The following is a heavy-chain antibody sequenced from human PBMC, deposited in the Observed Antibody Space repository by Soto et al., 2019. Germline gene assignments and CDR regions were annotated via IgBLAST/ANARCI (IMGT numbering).Heavy chain of an antibody. Sequence: QVQLVESGGGVVQPGKSLRFSCAASGFTFSHHGIHWVRQAPGKGLEWVAVIWYDGSLKYYADSVQGRFIVSRDNSKKTVYLQMKRLRVEDTAVYYCARWDLDWWGQGTLVTVSS. CDR1: GFTFSHHG. J-gene: IGHJ4*02. D-gene: IGHD1-26*01. V-gene: IGHV3-33*01. CDR2: IWYDGSLK. CDR3: ARWDLDW.